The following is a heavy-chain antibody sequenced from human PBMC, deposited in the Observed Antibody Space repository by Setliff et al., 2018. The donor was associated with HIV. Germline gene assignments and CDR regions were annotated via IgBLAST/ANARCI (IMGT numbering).Heavy chain of an antibody. CDR2: IYYTGST. V-gene: IGHV4-39*02. Sequence: SETLSLTCTVSGGSIRSTSHYWGWIRQPPGKGLEWIGSIYYTGSTNYNPSLKSRVAMSVDTSRNQFSLKLTSVTAADTAVYYCAREGDGIDFWGQGTLVTVSS. D-gene: IGHD2-21*02. CDR3: AREGDGIDF. J-gene: IGHJ4*02. CDR1: GGSIRSTSHY.